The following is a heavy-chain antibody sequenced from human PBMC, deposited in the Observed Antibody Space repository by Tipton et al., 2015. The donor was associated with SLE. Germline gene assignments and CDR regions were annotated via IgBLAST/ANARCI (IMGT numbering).Heavy chain of an antibody. Sequence: SLRLSCAASGFTFSSHSMNWVRQAPGKGLEWVSSITSSSSYIYYADSVKGRFTISRDNAKNSLYLQLNSLTAEDTGVYYCARHCQIYSFVYWGQGSLVTVSS. J-gene: IGHJ4*02. D-gene: IGHD2-21*01. CDR2: ITSSSSYI. CDR3: ARHCQIYSFVY. V-gene: IGHV3-21*01. CDR1: GFTFSSHS.